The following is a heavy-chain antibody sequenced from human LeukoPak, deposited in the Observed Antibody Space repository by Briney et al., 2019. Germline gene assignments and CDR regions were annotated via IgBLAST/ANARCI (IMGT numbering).Heavy chain of an antibody. Sequence: GASVKVSCKASGYTFTGYYMHWVRQAPGQGLEWMGWINPNSGGTNYAQKFQGRVTMTRDTSISTAYMELSRLRSDDTAVYYCARDYGDYVNAFDIWGQGTMATVSS. J-gene: IGHJ3*02. V-gene: IGHV1-2*02. D-gene: IGHD4-17*01. CDR3: ARDYGDYVNAFDI. CDR2: INPNSGGT. CDR1: GYTFTGYY.